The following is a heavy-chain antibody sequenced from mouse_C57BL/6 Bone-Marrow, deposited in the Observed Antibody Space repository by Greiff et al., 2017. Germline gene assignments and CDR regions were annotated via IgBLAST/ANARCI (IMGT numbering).Heavy chain of an antibody. V-gene: IGHV1-64*01. CDR1: GYPFTSYW. CDR3: ARGGYDGYAMDY. CDR2: IHPNSGST. D-gene: IGHD2-3*01. J-gene: IGHJ4*01. Sequence: QVQLQQPGAELVKPGASVKLSCKASGYPFTSYWMHWVKQRPGQGLEWIGMIHPNSGSTNYNEKFKSKATLTVDKSSSTAYMQLSSLTSEDSAVYYCARGGYDGYAMDYWGQGTSVTVSS.